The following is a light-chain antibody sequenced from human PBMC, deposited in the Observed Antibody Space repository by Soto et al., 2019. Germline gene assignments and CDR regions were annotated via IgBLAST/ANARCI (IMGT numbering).Light chain of an antibody. V-gene: IGKV3-20*01. CDR2: GES. J-gene: IGKJ5*01. CDR1: QSVGSD. CDR3: QQYGGSPSIT. Sequence: EIVMTQSPATLSVSPGERATLSCRASQSVGSDLAWYQQKPGQAPRLLIYGESRRATGIPDRFSGSGSGTDFTLAIRRLEPEDSAVYYCQQYGGSPSITFGQGTRLEIK.